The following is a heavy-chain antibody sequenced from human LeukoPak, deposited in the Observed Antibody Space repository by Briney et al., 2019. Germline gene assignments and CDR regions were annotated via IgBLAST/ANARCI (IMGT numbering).Heavy chain of an antibody. J-gene: IGHJ4*02. V-gene: IGHV3-7*01. Sequence: GGSLRLSCAASGFTFSTYWMSWVRQAPGKGLEWVANIKEDGSEKYYGDSVKGRFTISRDNAKNSLYLEMTSLRVEDTAVYYCARDSSGYQWGQGTLVTVSS. D-gene: IGHD3-22*01. CDR3: ARDSSGYQ. CDR2: IKEDGSEK. CDR1: GFTFSTYW.